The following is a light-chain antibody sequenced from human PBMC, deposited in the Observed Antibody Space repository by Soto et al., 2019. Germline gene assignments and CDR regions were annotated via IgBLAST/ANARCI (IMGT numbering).Light chain of an antibody. CDR3: QHYDNYSVA. CDR2: NAS. CDR1: QTIRSW. J-gene: IGKJ1*01. V-gene: IGKV1-5*03. Sequence: IHIVRIRCSLSAPVLDRVTVTCRASQTIRSWLAWYQQKPGKAPKLLIYNASTLESGVPSRFSGSGSGTEFTLTISNLQPDDFATYYCQHYDNYSVAFGQGTKVDIK.